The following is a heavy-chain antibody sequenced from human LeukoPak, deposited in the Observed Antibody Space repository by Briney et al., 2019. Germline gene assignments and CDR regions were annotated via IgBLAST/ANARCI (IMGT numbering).Heavy chain of an antibody. D-gene: IGHD1-26*01. CDR1: GFTFSSFG. V-gene: IGHV3-30*02. CDR2: IHNYETTE. CDR3: AKDDPTGRYL. Sequence: GGSLTLSCAASGFTFSSFGMHWVRQTPGKGLEWVTSIHNYETTEYYADSVKGRFTISRDNSKNTVYLQMNSLRVEDAAVYYCAKDDPTGRYLWGQGTLVTVSS. J-gene: IGHJ4*02.